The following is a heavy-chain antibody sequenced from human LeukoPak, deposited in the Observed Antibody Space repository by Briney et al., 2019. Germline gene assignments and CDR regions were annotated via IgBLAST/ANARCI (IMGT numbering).Heavy chain of an antibody. Sequence: SETLSLTCTVSGGSISSSSYYWGWIRQPPGKGLEWIGSIYYGGSTYHNPSLRSRVTISLDTSKNQFSLKLRSVTAADTAVYYCARGPRSPYYFDYWGQGTLVTVSS. CDR2: IYYGGST. CDR3: ARGPRSPYYFDY. CDR1: GGSISSSSYY. V-gene: IGHV4-39*01. J-gene: IGHJ4*02.